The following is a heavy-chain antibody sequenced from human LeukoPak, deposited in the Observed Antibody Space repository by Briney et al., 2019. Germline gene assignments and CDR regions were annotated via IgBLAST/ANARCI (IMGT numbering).Heavy chain of an antibody. CDR1: GFTFSSYA. D-gene: IGHD3-22*01. CDR3: ARDDWEYSSGYSPMDY. Sequence: SGGSLRLSCAASGFTFSSYAMHWVRQAPGKGLEWVAVISYDGSNKYYADSVKGRFTISRDNSKNTLYLQMNSLRAEDTAVYYCARDDWEYSSGYSPMDYWGQGTLVTVSS. CDR2: ISYDGSNK. V-gene: IGHV3-30-3*01. J-gene: IGHJ4*02.